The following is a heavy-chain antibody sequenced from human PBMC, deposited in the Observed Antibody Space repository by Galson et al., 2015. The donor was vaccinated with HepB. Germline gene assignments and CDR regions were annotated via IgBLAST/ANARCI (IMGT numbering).Heavy chain of an antibody. CDR3: ARGGEYQLLPYYFDY. CDR2: ISAYNGNT. Sequence: SVKVSCKASGYTFTSYGISWVRQAPGQGLEWMGWISAYNGNTNYAQKLQGRVTMTTDTSTSTAYMELRSLRSDDTAVYYCARGGEYQLLPYYFDYWGQGTLVTVSS. V-gene: IGHV1-18*01. J-gene: IGHJ4*02. CDR1: GYTFTSYG. D-gene: IGHD2-2*01.